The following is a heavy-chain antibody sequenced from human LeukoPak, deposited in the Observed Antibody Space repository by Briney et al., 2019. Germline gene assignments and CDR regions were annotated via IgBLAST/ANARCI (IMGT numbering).Heavy chain of an antibody. CDR2: INPNSGGT. Sequence: ASVKVSCKASGYTFTGYYMHWVRQAPGQGLEWMGWINPNSGGTNYAQKFQGRVTMTRDTSISTAYMELSRLRSDDTAVYYCAREPYDYVWGSYRHPFDYWGQGTLVTVSS. D-gene: IGHD3-16*02. V-gene: IGHV1-2*02. J-gene: IGHJ4*02. CDR1: GYTFTGYY. CDR3: AREPYDYVWGSYRHPFDY.